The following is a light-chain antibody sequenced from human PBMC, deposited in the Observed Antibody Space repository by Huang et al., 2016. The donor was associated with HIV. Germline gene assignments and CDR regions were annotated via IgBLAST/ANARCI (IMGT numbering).Light chain of an antibody. V-gene: IGKV2-28*01. CDR2: LGS. Sequence: DVVMTQSPLSLPVPPGEPASISCRSSQSLLHSDGNNYFDWYLQKPGQSPQLLIYLGSNRASGVPERFSGSGSGTDFTLKISRVEAEDVGVYYCMQGLRTPRTFGQGTRLEIK. CDR3: MQGLRTPRT. CDR1: QSLLHSDGNNY. J-gene: IGKJ2*01.